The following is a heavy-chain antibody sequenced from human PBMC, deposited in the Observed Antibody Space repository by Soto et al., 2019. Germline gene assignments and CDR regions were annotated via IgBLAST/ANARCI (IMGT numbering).Heavy chain of an antibody. D-gene: IGHD1-26*01. V-gene: IGHV4-39*01. CDR2: IYYSGST. J-gene: IGHJ4*02. CDR1: GGSISSSSYY. Sequence: QLQLQESGPGLVKPSETLSLTCTVSGGSISSSSYYWGWIRQPPGKGLEWIGSIYYSGSTYYNPSLKSRVTISVETSKNQFALKLSSVTAADTAVYYCASRRIVGATTYFDYWGQGTLVTVSS. CDR3: ASRRIVGATTYFDY.